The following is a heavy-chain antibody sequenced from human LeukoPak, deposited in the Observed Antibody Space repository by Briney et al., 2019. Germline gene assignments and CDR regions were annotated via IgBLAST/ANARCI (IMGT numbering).Heavy chain of an antibody. CDR3: ARGRGVLLWFGESQYYFDY. J-gene: IGHJ4*02. CDR1: GYTFTSYD. CDR2: MNPNSGNT. Sequence: GASVKVSCKASGYTFTSYDINWVRQATGQGLEWMGWMNPNSGNTGYAQKFQGRVTMTRNTSISTAYMELSSLRSEDTAVYYCARGRGVLLWFGESQYYFDYWGQGTLVTVSS. D-gene: IGHD3-10*01. V-gene: IGHV1-8*01.